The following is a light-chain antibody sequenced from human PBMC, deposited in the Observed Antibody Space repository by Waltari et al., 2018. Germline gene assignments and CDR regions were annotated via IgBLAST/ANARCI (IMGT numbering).Light chain of an antibody. Sequence: QPVVTQPPSASASLGASVTLPCTLRSDYSNSEVDWYQPSPGKGPRFVMRVGTGGIVGSKGDGIPDRFSVLGSGLNRYLTIKNIQEEDESDYHCGADHGSGTNFVYVFGTGTKVTVL. CDR2: VGTGGIVG. J-gene: IGLJ1*01. V-gene: IGLV9-49*01. CDR3: GADHGSGTNFVYV. CDR1: SDYSNSE.